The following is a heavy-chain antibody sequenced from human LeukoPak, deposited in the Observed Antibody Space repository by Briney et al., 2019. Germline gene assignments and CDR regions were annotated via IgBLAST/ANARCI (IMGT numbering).Heavy chain of an antibody. CDR1: GFIVSSNY. J-gene: IGHJ3*02. CDR2: ISGSGGST. D-gene: IGHD6-13*01. Sequence: PGGSLRLSCAASGFIVSSNYMSWVRQAPGKGLEWVSAISGSGGSTYYADSVKGRFTISRDNSKNTLYLQMNSLRAEDTAVYYCAKQLDGDAFDIWGQGTMVTVSS. CDR3: AKQLDGDAFDI. V-gene: IGHV3-23*01.